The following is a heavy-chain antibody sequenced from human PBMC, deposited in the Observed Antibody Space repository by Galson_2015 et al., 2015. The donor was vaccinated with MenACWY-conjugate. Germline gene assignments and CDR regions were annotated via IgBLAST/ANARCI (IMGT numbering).Heavy chain of an antibody. CDR2: MYYSETP. V-gene: IGHV4-59*01. CDR1: GGSIRNYY. J-gene: IGHJ5*02. D-gene: IGHD1-26*01. CDR3: ASGGTHPRRFLQWFDP. Sequence: SETLSLTCTVSGGSIRNYYWSWIRQPPGKALEWIGYMYYSETPRYNPSLKSRVTISVDTSRDQFSLKLSSVTAADTAVYYCASGGTHPRRFLQWFDPWGQGSLVTVSS.